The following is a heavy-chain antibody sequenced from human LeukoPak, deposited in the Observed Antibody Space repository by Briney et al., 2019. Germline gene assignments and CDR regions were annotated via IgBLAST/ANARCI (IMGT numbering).Heavy chain of an antibody. Sequence: PGGSLRLSCAGSGFTFISYAISWVRQAPGKGLEWVAGIGGSDGYTVYADSVKGRFTISRDNSKNSLYLEMNSLRTEDAAMYYCAKESGKFDYWGQGTLVAVSS. J-gene: IGHJ4*02. CDR1: GFTFISYA. V-gene: IGHV3-23*01. CDR3: AKESGKFDY. CDR2: IGGSDGYT.